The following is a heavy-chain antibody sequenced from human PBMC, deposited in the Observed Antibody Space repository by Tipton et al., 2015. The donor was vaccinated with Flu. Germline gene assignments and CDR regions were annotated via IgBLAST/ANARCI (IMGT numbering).Heavy chain of an antibody. V-gene: IGHV4-59*01. CDR3: ARYCSSSSCKNLFDP. CDR1: GGSINSYY. Sequence: TLSLTCTVSGGSINSYYWGWIRQPPGKGLEWIGYIYYNGITNYNPSLKSRVTISIDTSKTQFSLKLNPVTAADTAVYYCARYCSSSSCKNLFDPWGQGTLVTVSS. CDR2: IYYNGIT. J-gene: IGHJ5*02. D-gene: IGHD2-2*01.